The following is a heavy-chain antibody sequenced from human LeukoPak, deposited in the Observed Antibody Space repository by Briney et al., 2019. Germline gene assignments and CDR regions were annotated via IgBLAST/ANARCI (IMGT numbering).Heavy chain of an antibody. V-gene: IGHV3-23*01. CDR2: ISGSGGST. CDR3: AKEGRSRIQLWNYYFDY. D-gene: IGHD5-18*01. J-gene: IGHJ4*02. CDR1: GFTFSSYA. Sequence: GGSLRLSCAASGFTFSSYAMNWVRQAPGKGLEWVSAISGSGGSTYYADSVKGRFTISRDNSKNTLYLQMNSLRAEDTAVYYCAKEGRSRIQLWNYYFDYWGQGTLVTVSS.